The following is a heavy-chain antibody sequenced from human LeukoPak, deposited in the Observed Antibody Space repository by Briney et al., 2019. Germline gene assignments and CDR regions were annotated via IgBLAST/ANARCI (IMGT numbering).Heavy chain of an antibody. CDR2: IYHSGST. CDR3: ARGILL. CDR1: GYSISSDYF. D-gene: IGHD2-15*01. Sequence: SETLSLTCAVSGYSISSDYFWGWIRQPPGKGLEYIGAIYHSGSTYYNPSLKSRVIISVDTSNNQFSLKLNSVTAADTAVYYCARGILLWGQGTLVTVPS. V-gene: IGHV4-38-2*01. J-gene: IGHJ4*02.